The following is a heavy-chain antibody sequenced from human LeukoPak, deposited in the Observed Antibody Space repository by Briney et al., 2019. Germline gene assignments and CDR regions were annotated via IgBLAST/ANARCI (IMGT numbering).Heavy chain of an antibody. V-gene: IGHV3-30-3*01. J-gene: IGHJ4*02. D-gene: IGHD3-10*01. CDR2: ISYDGSNK. CDR1: GFTFSSYA. Sequence: GFLRLSCAASGFTFSSYAMHWVRQAPGKGLEWVAVISYDGSNKYYADSVKGRFTISRDNSKNTLYLQMNSLRAEDTAVYYCARDATLLWFGETLGGNFDYWGQGTLVTVSS. CDR3: ARDATLLWFGETLGGNFDY.